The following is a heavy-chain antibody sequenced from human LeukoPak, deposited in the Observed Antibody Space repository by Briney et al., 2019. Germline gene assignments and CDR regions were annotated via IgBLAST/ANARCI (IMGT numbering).Heavy chain of an antibody. CDR3: ARYSSDSYGSV. V-gene: IGHV3-48*01. Sequence: GGSLRLSCVASAFTFKTYTLNWVRQTPGKGLEWVSYISSSSSTIYYADSVKGRFTISRDNAKNSLYLQMNSLRAEDTAVYYCARYSSDSYGSVWGQGTLVTVSS. J-gene: IGHJ4*02. D-gene: IGHD5-18*01. CDR2: ISSSSSTI. CDR1: AFTFKTYT.